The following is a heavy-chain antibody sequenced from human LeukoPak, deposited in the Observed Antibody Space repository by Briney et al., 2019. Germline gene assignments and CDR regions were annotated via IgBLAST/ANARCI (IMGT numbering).Heavy chain of an antibody. D-gene: IGHD6-13*01. Sequence: SVKVSCKASGGTFSSYAISWVRQAPGQGLEWMGGIIPIFGTANYAQKFQGRVTITADESTSTAYMELSSLRPEDTAVYYCATPRAAASYNYYYYYMDVWGKGTTVTVSS. CDR1: GGTFSSYA. J-gene: IGHJ6*03. CDR2: IIPIFGTA. CDR3: ATPRAAASYNYYYYYMDV. V-gene: IGHV1-69*13.